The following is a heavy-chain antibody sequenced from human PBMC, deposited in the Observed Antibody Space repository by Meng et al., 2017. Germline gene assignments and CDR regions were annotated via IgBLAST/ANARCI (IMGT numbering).Heavy chain of an antibody. CDR1: GRFSSGYY. J-gene: IGHJ2*01. CDR3: ARGRTRRGYYDSSGYLRYFDL. Sequence: QRGAGLLDASGAVFSPSRAFGRFSSGYYWSWIRQPAGKGLEWIGEINQSGSTNYIPSLKSRVPISVDTSKNQFSLKLSSVTAADTAVYYCARGRTRRGYYDSSGYLRYFDLWGRGILVTVSS. V-gene: IGHV4-34*01. CDR2: INQSGST. D-gene: IGHD3-22*01.